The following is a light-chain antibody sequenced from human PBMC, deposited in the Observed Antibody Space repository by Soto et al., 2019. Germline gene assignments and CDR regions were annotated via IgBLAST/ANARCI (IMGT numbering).Light chain of an antibody. Sequence: DIVLTQSPGTLSLSPGERATLSCRASQSVSSSYLAWYQQKPGQAPRLLIYGASSRATGIPDRFSGSGSGTDFTLTISRLEAEDFGVYYCQQYGRSRGPVTFGQGTKLEIK. CDR3: QQYGRSRGPVT. CDR1: QSVSSSY. V-gene: IGKV3-20*01. CDR2: GAS. J-gene: IGKJ2*01.